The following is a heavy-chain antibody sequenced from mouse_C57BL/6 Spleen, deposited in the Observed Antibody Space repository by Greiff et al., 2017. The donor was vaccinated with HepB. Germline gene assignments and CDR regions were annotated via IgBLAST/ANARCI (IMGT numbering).Heavy chain of an antibody. CDR3: ARDRYYGSSYGYFDV. CDR1: GFTFSSYA. V-gene: IGHV5-4*01. Sequence: EVNLVESGGGLVKPGGSLKLSCAASGFTFSSYAMSWVRQTPEKRLEWVATISDGGSYTYYPDNVKGRFTISRDNAKNNLYLQMSHLKSEDTAMYYCARDRYYGSSYGYFDVWGTGTTVTVSS. J-gene: IGHJ1*03. D-gene: IGHD1-1*01. CDR2: ISDGGSYT.